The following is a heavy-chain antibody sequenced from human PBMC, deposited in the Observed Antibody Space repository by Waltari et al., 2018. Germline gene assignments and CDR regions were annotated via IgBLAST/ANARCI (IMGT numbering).Heavy chain of an antibody. D-gene: IGHD2-2*01. CDR2: ISSSSSTI. Sequence: EVQLVESGGGLVQPGGSLRLSCAASGFTFSSYSMNWVRQAPGKGLEWVSYISSSSSTIYYADTVKGRFTISRDNAKNSLYLQMNSLRAEDTAVYYCARPRGYCSSTSCPLPFDIWGQGTMVTVSS. V-gene: IGHV3-48*01. CDR3: ARPRGYCSSTSCPLPFDI. J-gene: IGHJ3*02. CDR1: GFTFSSYS.